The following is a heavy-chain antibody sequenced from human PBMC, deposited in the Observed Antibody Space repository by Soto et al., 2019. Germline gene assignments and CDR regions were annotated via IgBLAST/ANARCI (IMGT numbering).Heavy chain of an antibody. CDR3: ARGPSGDKVDF. J-gene: IGHJ4*02. D-gene: IGHD7-27*01. CDR1: GGSISSVYDC. Sequence: QVQLQESGPILVKPSQTLSLTCTVSGGSISSVYDCWSWIRQSPDKGLEWIGHIYNGGTTYNNPSLTRRVTTSADTSKNPFSLQLRSVPAAHTAVYFCARGPSGDKVDFWGQGTLVTVSS. CDR2: IYNGGTT. V-gene: IGHV4-30-4*01.